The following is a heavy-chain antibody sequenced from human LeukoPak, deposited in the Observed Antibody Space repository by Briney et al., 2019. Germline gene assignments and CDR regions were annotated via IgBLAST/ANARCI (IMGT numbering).Heavy chain of an antibody. J-gene: IGHJ4*02. CDR2: ISNDGSDK. V-gene: IGHV3-30*18. CDR3: AKRADSSAHSFDY. CDR1: GFTFSNFG. Sequence: GRSLRLSCAASGFTFSNFGMHWVRQAPGKGLEWVAVISNDGSDKYYADSVKGRFTISRDNAKNSLYLQMDSLRVEDTAVYYCAKRADSSAHSFDYWGQGTLVTVSS. D-gene: IGHD3-22*01.